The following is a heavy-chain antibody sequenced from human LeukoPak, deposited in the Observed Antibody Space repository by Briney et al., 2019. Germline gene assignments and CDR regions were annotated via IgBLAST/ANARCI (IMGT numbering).Heavy chain of an antibody. J-gene: IGHJ3*02. Sequence: GGSLRLSCAASGFTFDDYGMSWVRQAPGKGLEWVSGINWNGGSTGYADSVKGRFTISRDNAKNSLYLQMNSLRAEDTAVYYCAREYYDILTGYSPDAFDIWGQGTMVTVSS. D-gene: IGHD3-9*01. V-gene: IGHV3-20*04. CDR1: GFTFDDYG. CDR3: AREYYDILTGYSPDAFDI. CDR2: INWNGGST.